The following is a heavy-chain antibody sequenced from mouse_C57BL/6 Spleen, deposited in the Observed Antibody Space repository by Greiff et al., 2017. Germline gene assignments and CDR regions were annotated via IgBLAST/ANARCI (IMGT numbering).Heavy chain of an antibody. CDR3: ARDYYGSSPAWFAY. Sequence: QVQLQQPGAELVKPGASVKMSCKASGYTFTSYWITWVKQRPGQGLEWIGDIYPGSGSTNYNEKFKSKDTLTVDTSSSTAYMQLSSLTSEDSAVYYCARDYYGSSPAWFAYWGQGTLVTVSA. J-gene: IGHJ3*01. CDR1: GYTFTSYW. CDR2: IYPGSGST. D-gene: IGHD1-1*01. V-gene: IGHV1-55*01.